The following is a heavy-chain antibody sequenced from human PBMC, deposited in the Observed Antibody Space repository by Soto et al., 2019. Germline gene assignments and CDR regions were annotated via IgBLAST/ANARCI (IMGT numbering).Heavy chain of an antibody. CDR1: GFSFRNYG. Sequence: QVQLVESGGGVVQPGSFPRLSCAASGFSFRNYGMHWVRQAPGKALAWVAVISYDGGNIYYADSMKGRFIISRDNYKNMVHLQMIRVRPEDTAVYYCAKSGHELRNYYDGIDVWGQGTTVIVSS. CDR3: AKSGHELRNYYDGIDV. CDR2: ISYDGGNI. J-gene: IGHJ6*02. V-gene: IGHV3-30*18. D-gene: IGHD1-26*01.